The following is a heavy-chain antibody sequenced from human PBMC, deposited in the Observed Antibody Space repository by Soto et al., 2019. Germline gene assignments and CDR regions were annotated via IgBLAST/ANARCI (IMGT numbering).Heavy chain of an antibody. Sequence: EVQLVESGGGLVQPDRSLRLSCAASGFTFDDYAMHWVRQAPGKGLEWVSGISWNSGSIGYADSVKGRFTISRDNAKNSLYLQMNSLRAEDTALYYCAKEVVVVVAATEENYYYYYMDVWGKGTTVTVSS. V-gene: IGHV3-9*01. D-gene: IGHD2-15*01. J-gene: IGHJ6*03. CDR1: GFTFDDYA. CDR3: AKEVVVVVAATEENYYYYYMDV. CDR2: ISWNSGSI.